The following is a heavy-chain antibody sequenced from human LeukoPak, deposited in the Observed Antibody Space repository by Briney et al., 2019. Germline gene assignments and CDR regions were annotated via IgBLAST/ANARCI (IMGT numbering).Heavy chain of an antibody. CDR1: GFTFSSYA. V-gene: IGHV3-21*01. Sequence: GGSLRLSCAASGFTFSSYAMSWVRQAPGKGLEWVSSISSSSSYIYYADSVKGRFTISRDNAKNSLYLQMNSLRAEDTAVYYCARDSQEYHDYWGQGTLVTVSS. D-gene: IGHD2-2*01. CDR2: ISSSSSYI. J-gene: IGHJ4*02. CDR3: ARDSQEYHDY.